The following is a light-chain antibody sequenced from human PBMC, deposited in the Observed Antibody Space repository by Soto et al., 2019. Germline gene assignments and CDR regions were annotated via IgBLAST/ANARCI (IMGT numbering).Light chain of an antibody. CDR1: SRDVGGYNY. V-gene: IGLV2-14*01. J-gene: IGLJ1*01. Sequence: QSVVTQPAPVSGSPGQSITNSCTGTSRDVGGYNYVSWYQQHPGKAPKLMIYDVSNRPSGVSNRFSGSKSGNTASLTISGLQAEDEADYYCSSYTSSSTYVFGTGTKVTVL. CDR2: DVS. CDR3: SSYTSSSTYV.